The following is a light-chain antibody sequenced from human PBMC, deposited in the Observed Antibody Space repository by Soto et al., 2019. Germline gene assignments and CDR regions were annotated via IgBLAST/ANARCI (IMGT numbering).Light chain of an antibody. CDR3: AAWDDSRAV. J-gene: IGLJ7*01. V-gene: IGLV1-44*01. CDR1: SSNIGSNT. CDR2: SNN. Sequence: QSVLTQPPSASGTPGQRVTISCSGSSSNIGSNTVNWYQQLSGTAPKLLIYSNNQRPSGVPDRFSGSKSGTSASLAISGLQSEDEADYYCAAWDDSRAVFGGGTQLTVL.